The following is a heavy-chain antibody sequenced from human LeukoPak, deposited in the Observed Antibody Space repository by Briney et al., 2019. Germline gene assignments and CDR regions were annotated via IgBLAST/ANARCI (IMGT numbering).Heavy chain of an antibody. D-gene: IGHD3-22*01. CDR3: ARVARRADYYDSSGYPDY. J-gene: IGHJ4*02. V-gene: IGHV1-46*01. Sequence: ASVKVSCKASGYTFTSYYMHWVRQAPEQGLEGMGIINPSGGSTSYAQKFQGRVTMTRDMSTSTVYMELSSLRSEDTAVYYCARVARRADYYDSSGYPDYWGQGTQVTVSS. CDR1: GYTFTSYY. CDR2: INPSGGST.